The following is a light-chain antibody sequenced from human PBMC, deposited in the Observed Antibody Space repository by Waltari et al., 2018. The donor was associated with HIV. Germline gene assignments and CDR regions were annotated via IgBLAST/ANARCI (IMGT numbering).Light chain of an antibody. CDR2: AAS. J-gene: IGKJ4*01. CDR3: QQYFSPPPLT. V-gene: IGKV1-NL1*01. CDR1: QAISNS. Sequence: DIQMTQSPSSLSASVGDRVTIPCRASQAISNSLAWYQQKPGKAPKLLLYAASRLESGVPSRFSGSRSGTDYALTISSLQPEDFAVYYCQQYFSPPPLTFGGGTKVEIK.